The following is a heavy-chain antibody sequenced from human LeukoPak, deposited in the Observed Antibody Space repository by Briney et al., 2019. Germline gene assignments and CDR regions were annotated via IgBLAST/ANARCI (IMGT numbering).Heavy chain of an antibody. CDR1: GYSFSTYG. V-gene: IGHV3-74*01. Sequence: QSGGSLRLSCAASGYSFSTYGMHWVRQAPGKGLVWVSRINSDGSTTSYAESVKGRFTISRDNAKNTLYLQMNSLRAEDTAVYYCARLRVSSGYYSDYWGQGILVTVSS. D-gene: IGHD3-22*01. J-gene: IGHJ4*02. CDR3: ARLRVSSGYYSDY. CDR2: INSDGSTT.